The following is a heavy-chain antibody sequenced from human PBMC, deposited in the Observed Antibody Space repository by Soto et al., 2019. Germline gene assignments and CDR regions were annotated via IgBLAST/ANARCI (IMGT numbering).Heavy chain of an antibody. Sequence: EVQLVESGGGLVKPGGSLRLSWAASGFTFTHAWMHWVRQAPGKGLEWVGRIRSKTDGGTADYAAPVKGRFTISRDDSKNTLFLQMDSLRIDDTAVFYCATSSVGFFYYYYGLDVWGQGTTVTVSS. CDR1: GFTFTHAW. J-gene: IGHJ6*02. CDR3: ATSSVGFFYYYYGLDV. D-gene: IGHD3-10*01. V-gene: IGHV3-15*07. CDR2: IRSKTDGGTA.